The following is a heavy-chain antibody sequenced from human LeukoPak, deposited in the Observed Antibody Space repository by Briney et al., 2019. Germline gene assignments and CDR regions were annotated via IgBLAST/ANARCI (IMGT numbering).Heavy chain of an antibody. CDR1: GGSFSGYY. D-gene: IGHD3-22*01. V-gene: IGHV4-34*01. Sequence: SETLSLTCAVYGGSFSGYYWNWIRQSPGKGPEWIGEINQSGSTSYNPSLKSRVTISVDTSKNQFSLKLSSVTAADTAVYFCARGPYSYDSSGAFDIWGQGTMVTVSS. CDR2: INQSGST. CDR3: ARGPYSYDSSGAFDI. J-gene: IGHJ3*02.